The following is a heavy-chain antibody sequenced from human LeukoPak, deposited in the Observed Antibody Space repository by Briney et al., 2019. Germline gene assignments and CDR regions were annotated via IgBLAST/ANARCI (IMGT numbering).Heavy chain of an antibody. CDR1: GFTFSSFY. J-gene: IGHJ4*02. D-gene: IGHD6-13*01. CDR2: INGDGTII. CDR3: AKVVTTAGLGVDY. Sequence: GGSLRLSCAASGFTFSSFYMHWVRQAPGKGLVWVSRINGDGTIINYADSVKGRFTISRDNSKNTVYLQMNSLRAEDTAVYYCAKVVTTAGLGVDYWGQGTLVAVSS. V-gene: IGHV3-74*01.